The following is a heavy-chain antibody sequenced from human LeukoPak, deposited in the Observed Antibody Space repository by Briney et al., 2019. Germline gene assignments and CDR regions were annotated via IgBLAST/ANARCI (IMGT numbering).Heavy chain of an antibody. CDR1: GFTFSSYW. Sequence: PGASLRLSCAASGFTFSSYWMHWVRQAPGKGLVWVSRINSYGSSTSYADSVKGRFTISTDNAKNTLYLQMNSLRAEDTAVYYCARDLVEFVWFGESSQAPNDYWGQGTLVTVSS. D-gene: IGHD3-10*01. J-gene: IGHJ4*02. CDR2: INSYGSST. V-gene: IGHV3-74*01. CDR3: ARDLVEFVWFGESSQAPNDY.